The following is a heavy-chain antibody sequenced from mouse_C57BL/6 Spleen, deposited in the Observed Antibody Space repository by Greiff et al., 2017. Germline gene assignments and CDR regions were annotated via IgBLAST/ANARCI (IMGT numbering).Heavy chain of an antibody. D-gene: IGHD3-2*02. V-gene: IGHV1-78*01. CDR2: ICPRDGST. CDR1: GYTFTDHT. J-gene: IGHJ2*01. Sequence: QVQLMESDAELVKPGASVKISCKVSGYTFTDHTIPWMQQRPEQGLEWIGYICPRDGSTKYNEKFKGKATLTADNTSSTAYMQLNNLTSEDSAVYFCARETAQALDYWGQGTTLTVSS. CDR3: ARETAQALDY.